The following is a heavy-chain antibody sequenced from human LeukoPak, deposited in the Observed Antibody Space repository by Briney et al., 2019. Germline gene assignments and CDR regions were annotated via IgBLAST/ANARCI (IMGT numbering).Heavy chain of an antibody. Sequence: GRSLRLSCAASGFTFSSYAMHWVRQAPGKGLEWVAVISYDGSNKYYADSVKGRFTISRDNSKNTLYLQMNSLRAEDTAVYYCARLRSTSVDYRGQGTLVTVSS. J-gene: IGHJ4*02. CDR2: ISYDGSNK. CDR3: ARLRSTSVDY. D-gene: IGHD2-2*01. V-gene: IGHV3-30*04. CDR1: GFTFSSYA.